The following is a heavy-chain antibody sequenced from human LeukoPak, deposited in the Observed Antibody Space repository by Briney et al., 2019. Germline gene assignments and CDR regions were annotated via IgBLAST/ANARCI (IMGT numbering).Heavy chain of an antibody. CDR1: GYTFTSYD. CDR2: MNPNSGNT. Sequence: ASVKVSCKASGYTFTSYDINWVRQATGQGLEWMGWMNPNSGNTGYAQKFQGRVTMTRNTSISTAYMELSSPRSEDTAVYYCARRLIAVAGTNYWGQGTLVTVSS. J-gene: IGHJ4*02. V-gene: IGHV1-8*01. D-gene: IGHD6-19*01. CDR3: ARRLIAVAGTNY.